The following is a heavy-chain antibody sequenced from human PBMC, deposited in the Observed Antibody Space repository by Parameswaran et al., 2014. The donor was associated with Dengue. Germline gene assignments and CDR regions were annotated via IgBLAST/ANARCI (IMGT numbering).Heavy chain of an antibody. CDR2: INHSGST. V-gene: IGHV4-34*01. Sequence: RWIRQPPGKGLEWIGEINHSGSTNYNPSLKSRVTISVDTSKNQFSLKLSSVTAADTAVYYCARCYYGSGSYYNVYYYYGMDVWGQGTTVTVSS. D-gene: IGHD3-10*01. CDR3: ARCYYGSGSYYNVYYYYGMDV. J-gene: IGHJ6*02.